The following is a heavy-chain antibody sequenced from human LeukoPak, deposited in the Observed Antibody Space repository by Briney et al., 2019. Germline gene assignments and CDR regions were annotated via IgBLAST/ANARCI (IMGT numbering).Heavy chain of an antibody. J-gene: IGHJ4*02. CDR3: APEGGSSYDY. CDR2: ISWDSSSM. D-gene: IGHD5-18*01. V-gene: IGHV3-9*01. Sequence: GGSLRLSCEASGFTFEDYALHWVRQAPGKGLEWVSGISWDSSSMGYADSVNGRFTISRDNAKNSLYLQMNSLRAEDTALYFCAPEGGSSYDYWGQGTLVTVSS. CDR1: GFTFEDYA.